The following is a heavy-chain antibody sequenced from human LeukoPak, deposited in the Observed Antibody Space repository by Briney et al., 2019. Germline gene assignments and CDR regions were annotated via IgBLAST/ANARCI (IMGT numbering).Heavy chain of an antibody. CDR2: ISASGGST. CDR1: GFTFSSFA. D-gene: IGHD4-17*01. Sequence: GGSLRLSCAASGFTFSSFATSWVRQAPGKGLEWASGISASGGSTYYADSVKGRFTISRDNAKNSLYLQMNSLRDEDTAVYYCARDADGEFDYWGQGTLVTVSS. J-gene: IGHJ4*02. V-gene: IGHV3-23*01. CDR3: ARDADGEFDY.